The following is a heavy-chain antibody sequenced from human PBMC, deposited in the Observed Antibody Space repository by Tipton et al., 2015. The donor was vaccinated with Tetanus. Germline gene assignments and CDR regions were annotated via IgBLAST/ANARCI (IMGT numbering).Heavy chain of an antibody. J-gene: IGHJ4*02. V-gene: IGHV5-51*01. CDR2: IYPGGSDT. Sequence: QSGAEVKRPGESLRISCQGSGHSFTNYWIGWVRQMPGRGLECMGIIYPGGSDTRYNPSFEGQVTISADKSISIAYLQWSSLRASDTAMYYCARLNYSGSGTYSFDYWGQGTLVTVSS. D-gene: IGHD3-10*01. CDR1: GHSFTNYW. CDR3: ARLNYSGSGTYSFDY.